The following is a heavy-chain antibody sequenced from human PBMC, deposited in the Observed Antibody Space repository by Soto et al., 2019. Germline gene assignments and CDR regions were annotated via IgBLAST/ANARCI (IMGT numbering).Heavy chain of an antibody. V-gene: IGHV1-18*01. CDR3: AREGGHRAGKHHYGLDL. CDR1: GYPFNKFG. J-gene: IGHJ6*02. D-gene: IGHD1-1*01. CDR2: MSGPSGDP. Sequence: QVQLVQSGGEVKKPGASVRVSCQASGYPFNKFGIHWVRQAPGQGLEWLGRMSGPSGDPNCAPNVRDRITMPTDTSTNTAYTELRTLRSDDTAVYYCAREGGHRAGKHHYGLDLWGQGTTVTVSS.